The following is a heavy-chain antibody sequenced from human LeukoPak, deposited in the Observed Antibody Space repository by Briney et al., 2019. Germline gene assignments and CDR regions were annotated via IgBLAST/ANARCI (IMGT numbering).Heavy chain of an antibody. CDR2: ISWNSGSI. V-gene: IGHV3-9*03. CDR1: GYTFDDYA. Sequence: PGRSLRLSCAASGYTFDDYAMHWVRQAPGKGLEWVSGISWNSGSIGYADSVKGRFTISRDNAKNSLYLQMNSLRAEDMALYYCAKGGYGSGSYYYFDYWGQGTLVTVSS. CDR3: AKGGYGSGSYYYFDY. J-gene: IGHJ4*02. D-gene: IGHD3-10*01.